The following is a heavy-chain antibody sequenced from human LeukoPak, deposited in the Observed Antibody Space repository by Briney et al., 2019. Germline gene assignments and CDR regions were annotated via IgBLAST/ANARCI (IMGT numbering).Heavy chain of an antibody. J-gene: IGHJ4*02. Sequence: GGTLRLSCAASGFPFSNYGMNWVRQAPGKGLEWVSVIYSGGSTYYADSVKGRFTISRDNSKNTLYLQMNSLRAEDTAVYYCARDLFRGVIGYWGQGTLVTVSS. V-gene: IGHV3-66*01. D-gene: IGHD3-10*01. CDR1: GFPFSNYG. CDR2: IYSGGST. CDR3: ARDLFRGVIGY.